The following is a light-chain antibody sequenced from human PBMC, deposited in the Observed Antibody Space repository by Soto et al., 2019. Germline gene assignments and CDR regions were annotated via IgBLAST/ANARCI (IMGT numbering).Light chain of an antibody. CDR3: ATWDDRLSGVV. J-gene: IGLJ2*01. CDR2: GNS. CDR1: SSNIGAGYD. V-gene: IGLV1-40*01. Sequence: QPVLTQPPSVSGAPGQRVTISCTGSSSNIGAGYDVHWYQQLPGTAPKLLIYGNSNRPSGVPDRFSGSKSGTSASLAITGLQAEDEADYFCATWDDRLSGVVFGGGTQLTVL.